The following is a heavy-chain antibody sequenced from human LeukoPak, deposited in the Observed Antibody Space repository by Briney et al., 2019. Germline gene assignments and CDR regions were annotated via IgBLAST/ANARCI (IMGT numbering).Heavy chain of an antibody. J-gene: IGHJ4*02. CDR3: TTGITMVRRVIHLIDY. D-gene: IGHD3-10*01. CDR2: IKSKTDGGTT. Sequence: GGSLRLSCAASGFTFSNAWMSWVRQAPGKGLEWVGRIKSKTDGGTTDYAAPVKGRFTISRDDSKNTLYLQMNSLKTEDTAVYYCTTGITMVRRVIHLIDYWGQGTLVAVSS. CDR1: GFTFSNAW. V-gene: IGHV3-15*01.